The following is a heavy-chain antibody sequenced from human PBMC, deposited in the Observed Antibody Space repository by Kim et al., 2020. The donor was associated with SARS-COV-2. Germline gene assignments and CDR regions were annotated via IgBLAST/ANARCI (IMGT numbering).Heavy chain of an antibody. Sequence: GGSLRLSCAXSGFTFGDYAMHWVRQAPGKGLEWVSGISWKSGSTGYADSVKGRFTISRDNAKNSLYLQMNSLRAEDTALYYCAKDRVAMAWGDAFDIWGQGTMVTVSS. CDR2: ISWKSGST. CDR1: GFTFGDYA. CDR3: AKDRVAMAWGDAFDI. D-gene: IGHD5-18*01. V-gene: IGHV3-9*01. J-gene: IGHJ3*02.